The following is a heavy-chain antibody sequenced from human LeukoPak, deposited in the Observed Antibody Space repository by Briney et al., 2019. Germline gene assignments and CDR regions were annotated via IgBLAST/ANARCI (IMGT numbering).Heavy chain of an antibody. CDR3: ARDAIYDTSGYYYTDY. CDR1: GFSISNYA. CDR2: ISSTGTYT. J-gene: IGHJ4*02. V-gene: IGHV3-64*01. Sequence: PGGSLRLSGAASGFSISNYAMNWVRQAPGKGLEFVSAISSTGTYTYYANSVKGRFTISRDNSENTLFLQMDSLRAEDMAVYYCARDAIYDTSGYYYTDYWGQGTLVTVSS. D-gene: IGHD3-22*01.